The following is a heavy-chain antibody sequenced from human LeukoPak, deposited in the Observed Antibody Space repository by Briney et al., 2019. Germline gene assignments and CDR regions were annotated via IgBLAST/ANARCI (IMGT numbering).Heavy chain of an antibody. D-gene: IGHD3-9*01. CDR2: INPSGGNT. CDR3: VRDQYLNVMTGFDD. J-gene: IGHJ4*02. V-gene: IGHV1-46*01. Sequence: ASVKVSCKASGYTFTNYYMHWVRQAPGQGLEWMGIINPSGGNTNYAQKFQGRVTMTRDMSTSTVYMELSSLRSEDTAVYYCVRDQYLNVMTGFDDWGQGTLVTVSS. CDR1: GYTFTNYY.